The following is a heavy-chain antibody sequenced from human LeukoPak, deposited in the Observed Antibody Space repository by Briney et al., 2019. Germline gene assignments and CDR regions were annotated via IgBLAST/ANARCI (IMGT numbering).Heavy chain of an antibody. V-gene: IGHV4-31*03. CDR1: GGSISSGGYY. D-gene: IGHD3-3*01. J-gene: IGHJ4*02. Sequence: PSETLSLTCTVSGGSISSGGYYWSWIRQHPGKGLEWIGYIYYSGSTYYNPSLKSRVTISVDTSKNQFSLKLSSVTAADTAVYYCARISDFWSGYDYWGQGTLVTVSS. CDR2: IYYSGST. CDR3: ARISDFWSGYDY.